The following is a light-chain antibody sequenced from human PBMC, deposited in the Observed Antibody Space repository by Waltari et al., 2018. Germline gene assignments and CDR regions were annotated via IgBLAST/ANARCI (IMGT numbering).Light chain of an antibody. CDR2: HAA. V-gene: IGKV3-20*01. CDR3: QHYVRLPAT. CDR1: QSITKS. J-gene: IGKJ1*01. Sequence: EILLTQSPGTLSLSPGERATLSCRASQSITKSLAWYHQKPGQAPRLLIYHAAIRATGIPYRFSGGGSGTDFSLTISRLEPEDFAVYYCQHYVRLPATFGQGTKVEIK.